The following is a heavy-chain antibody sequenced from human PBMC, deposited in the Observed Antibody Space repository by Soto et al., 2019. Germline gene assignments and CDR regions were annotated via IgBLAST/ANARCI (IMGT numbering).Heavy chain of an antibody. D-gene: IGHD6-19*01. V-gene: IGHV1-18*04. CDR1: GYTFTNYG. CDR3: ARDEGSHGFDS. CDR2: VSGYNGNT. Sequence: QVQLVQSGAEVKKPGASVRVSCKASGYTFTNYGISWVRQAPGQGLEWMGWVSGYNGNTNYAQKLWGRVTMTTDTSTSTAYMELRTLASDDTAGYYCARDEGSHGFDSWGQGTLVTVSS. J-gene: IGHJ4*02.